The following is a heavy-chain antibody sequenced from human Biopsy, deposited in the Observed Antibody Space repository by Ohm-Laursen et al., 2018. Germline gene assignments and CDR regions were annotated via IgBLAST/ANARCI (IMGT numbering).Heavy chain of an antibody. CDR1: GNTFATYH. D-gene: IGHD5-24*01. V-gene: IGHV1-46*01. CDR2: ISPSGATT. CDR3: ARAGVGSDGTDSYYYGMDV. J-gene: IGHJ6*02. Sequence: ASVKVSCKASGNTFATYHIHWVRQAPGQGLEWMGVISPSGATTSFSQKFKGRITMTRDTSTGTVYMDLNSLGSEDTAVYYCARAGVGSDGTDSYYYGMDVWGPGTTVTVSS.